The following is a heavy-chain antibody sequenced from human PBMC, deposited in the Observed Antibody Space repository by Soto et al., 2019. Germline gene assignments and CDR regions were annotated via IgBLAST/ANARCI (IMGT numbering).Heavy chain of an antibody. Sequence: SETLSLTCTVSGGSISSYYWSWIRQPPGKGLEWIGYMYHSGNTYYNPSLKGRVTISLDHSRNQSSLRLNSVTAADTAVYFCASSKYDVVAGSVWFDPWGQGTLVTVSS. CDR2: MYHSGNT. V-gene: IGHV4-59*04. CDR1: GGSISSYY. CDR3: ASSKYDVVAGSVWFDP. J-gene: IGHJ5*02. D-gene: IGHD2-21*01.